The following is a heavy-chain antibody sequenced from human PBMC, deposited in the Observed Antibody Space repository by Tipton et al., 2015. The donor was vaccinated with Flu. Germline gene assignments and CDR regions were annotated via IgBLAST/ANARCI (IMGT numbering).Heavy chain of an antibody. V-gene: IGHV6-1*01. D-gene: IGHD3-22*01. CDR1: GDSVSSNSAT. CDR2: TYYRSKRYN. CDR3: ARATSGYRVEALDI. Sequence: TLSLTCAISGDSVSSNSATWNWIRQSPSSGLEWLGRTYYRSKRYNDYAASVKSRITINPVTSKNQFSLQLNSVNPEDTAVYFCARATSGYRVEALDIWGQGTMVTVSS. J-gene: IGHJ3*02.